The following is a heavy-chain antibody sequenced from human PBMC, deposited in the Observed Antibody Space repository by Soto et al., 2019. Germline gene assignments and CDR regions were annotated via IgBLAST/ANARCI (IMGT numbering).Heavy chain of an antibody. CDR1: GSTISRGHY. Sequence: KHSASLSISRAISGSTISRGHYWGWILQAPGRGLEWIGSVYPGRSADHNPSLESRVTISVDTSKNQFSLKLTSVTAADTAVYYCARDRGGATSSFDYWGQVSLVTVSS. CDR3: ARDRGGATSSFDY. D-gene: IGHD1-26*01. CDR2: VYPGRSA. J-gene: IGHJ4*02. V-gene: IGHV4-38-2*02.